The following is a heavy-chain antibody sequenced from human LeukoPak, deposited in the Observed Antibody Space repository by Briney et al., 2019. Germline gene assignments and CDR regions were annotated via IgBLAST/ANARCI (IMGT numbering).Heavy chain of an antibody. J-gene: IGHJ4*02. Sequence: GGSLRLSCAASGFTFSSYGMNWVRQAPGKGLEWVSYISSSGSTIYYADSVKGRFTISRDNAKNSLYLQMNSLRAEDTAVYYCARAPGGYSYGTPNFDYWGQGTLVTVSS. D-gene: IGHD5-18*01. CDR1: GFTFSSYG. CDR2: ISSSGSTI. V-gene: IGHV3-48*04. CDR3: ARAPGGYSYGTPNFDY.